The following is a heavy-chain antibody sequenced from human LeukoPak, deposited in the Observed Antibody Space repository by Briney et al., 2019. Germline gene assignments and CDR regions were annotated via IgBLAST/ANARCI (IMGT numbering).Heavy chain of an antibody. CDR3: AAPAVAGISVWGVFDY. CDR2: IRYDGSNK. D-gene: IGHD6-19*01. J-gene: IGHJ4*02. V-gene: IGHV3-30*02. CDR1: GFTFSSYG. Sequence: GGSLRLSCAASGFTFSSYGMHWVRQAPGKGLEWVAFIRYDGSNKYYADSVKGRFTISRDNSKNTLYLQMNSLRAEDTAVYYCAAPAVAGISVWGVFDYWGQGTLVTVSS.